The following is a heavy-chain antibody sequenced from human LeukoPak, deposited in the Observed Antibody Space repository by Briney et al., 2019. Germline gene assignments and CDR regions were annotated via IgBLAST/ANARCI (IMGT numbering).Heavy chain of an antibody. D-gene: IGHD6-13*01. Sequence: PSETLSLTCTVSGGSISSSSYYWGWIRQPPGKGLEWIGSIYYSGSTYYNPSLKSRVTISVDTSKNQFSLKLSSVTAADTAVYYCARHPVCSSSCHFDYWGQGTLVTVSS. CDR2: IYYSGST. CDR3: ARHPVCSSSCHFDY. CDR1: GGSISSSSYY. V-gene: IGHV4-39*01. J-gene: IGHJ4*02.